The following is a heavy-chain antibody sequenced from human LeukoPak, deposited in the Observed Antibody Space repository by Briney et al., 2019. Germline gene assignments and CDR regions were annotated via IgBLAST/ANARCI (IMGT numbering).Heavy chain of an antibody. CDR2: INGYGSST. CDR1: GFTFVSYW. D-gene: IGHD4-17*01. Sequence: GGSLRLSCAASGFTFVSYWMHWVRQAPGKGLVWVSRINGYGSSTDFADSVKGRFTISRDNAKNTLYLQMNSLRAEDTAVYYCASLWYGDYGSYWGQGTLVTVSS. J-gene: IGHJ4*02. CDR3: ASLWYGDYGSY. V-gene: IGHV3-74*01.